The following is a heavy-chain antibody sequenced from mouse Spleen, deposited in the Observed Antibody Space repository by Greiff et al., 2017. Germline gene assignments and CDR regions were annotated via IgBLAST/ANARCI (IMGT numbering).Heavy chain of an antibody. D-gene: IGHD3-3*01. J-gene: IGHJ2*01. CDR2: IDPENGDT. Sequence: VQLQQSGAELVKPGASVKLSCTASGFNIKDTYMHWVKQRPEQGLEWIGWIDPENGDTEYASKFQGKATITADTSSNTAYLQLSSLTSEDTAVYYCTTRGYFDYWGQGTTLTVSS. CDR1: GFNIKDTY. V-gene: IGHV14-4*01. CDR3: TTRGYFDY.